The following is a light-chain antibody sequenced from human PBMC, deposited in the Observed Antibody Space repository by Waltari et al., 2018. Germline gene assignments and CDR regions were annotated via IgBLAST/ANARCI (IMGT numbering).Light chain of an antibody. CDR2: QHT. V-gene: IGLV3-1*01. J-gene: IGLJ2*01. Sequence: SYELTQPPSVSVSPGQTASITCSGDNLGNKYTSWYQQKPGQSPVVVIYQHTRRPSGFPERCSGSTSGNTATLTISGTQAMDEADYYCQAWDRSTHVVFGGGTKLTV. CDR1: NLGNKY. CDR3: QAWDRSTHVV.